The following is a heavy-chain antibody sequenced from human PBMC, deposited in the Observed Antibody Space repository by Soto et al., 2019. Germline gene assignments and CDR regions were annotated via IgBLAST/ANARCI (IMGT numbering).Heavy chain of an antibody. CDR3: ANVLTVTTSYFDY. Sequence: GGSLRLSCAASGFTFSSYAMSWVRQAPGKGLEWVSAISGSGGSTYYADSVKGRFTISRDNSKNTLYLQMNSLRAEDTAVYYCANVLTVTTSYFDYWGQGTLVTVSS. J-gene: IGHJ4*02. CDR1: GFTFSSYA. V-gene: IGHV3-23*01. CDR2: ISGSGGST. D-gene: IGHD4-17*01.